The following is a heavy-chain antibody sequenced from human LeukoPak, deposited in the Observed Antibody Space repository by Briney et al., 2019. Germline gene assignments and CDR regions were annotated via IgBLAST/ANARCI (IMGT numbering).Heavy chain of an antibody. D-gene: IGHD5-24*01. V-gene: IGHV3-53*01. CDR2: IYSGGST. CDR3: ARRDDHNSRDY. Sequence: GGSLRLSCVVSGFTVSNNYMSWVRQDPRKGLEWVSLIYSGGSTYYADSVKGRFTISRDNSKNTVYLQMNSLRAEDTAMYYCARRDDHNSRDYWGQGTLVTVSS. J-gene: IGHJ4*02. CDR1: GFTVSNNY.